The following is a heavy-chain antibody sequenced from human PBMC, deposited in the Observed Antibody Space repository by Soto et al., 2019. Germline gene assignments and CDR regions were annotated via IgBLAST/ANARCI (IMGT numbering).Heavy chain of an antibody. CDR1: GFTFSSYA. J-gene: IGHJ6*02. D-gene: IGHD6-6*01. V-gene: IGHV3-23*01. CDR3: AKDMRGSSSRYYYYYGMDV. Sequence: EVQLLESGGGLVQPGGSLRLSCAVSGFTFSSYAMSWVRQAPGKGLEWVSTINNSGGSTYYADSVKGRFTISRDNSKNSLYLQMNSLRAEDTAVYYCAKDMRGSSSRYYYYYGMDVWGQGTTVTVSS. CDR2: INNSGGST.